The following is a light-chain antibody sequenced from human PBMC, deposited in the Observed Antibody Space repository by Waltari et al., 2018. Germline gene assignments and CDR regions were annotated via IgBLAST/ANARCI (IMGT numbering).Light chain of an antibody. CDR1: SPNIWNHY. Sequence: QSVLTQPPSVSAAPGPRVTISCSGGSPNIWNHYLSWYRQFPGTAPNPLIYEDNKRPSGVPGRFSGSKSGTSATLDITGLQAGDEADYYCGTWDSSLSGAVFGGGTHLTVL. J-gene: IGLJ7*01. V-gene: IGLV1-51*02. CDR3: GTWDSSLSGAV. CDR2: EDN.